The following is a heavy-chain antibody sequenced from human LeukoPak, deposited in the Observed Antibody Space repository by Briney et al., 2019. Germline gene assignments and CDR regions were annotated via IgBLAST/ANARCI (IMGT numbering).Heavy chain of an antibody. CDR2: INPNSGGT. Sequence: ASVKVSCKASGYTFTGYYMHWVRQARGQGLEWMGRINPNSGGTNYAQKFQGRVTMTRDTSISTAYMELSRLRSDDTAVYYCARVAAYSSGWLNYWGQGTLVTVSS. J-gene: IGHJ4*02. CDR3: ARVAAYSSGWLNY. D-gene: IGHD6-19*01. V-gene: IGHV1-2*06. CDR1: GYTFTGYY.